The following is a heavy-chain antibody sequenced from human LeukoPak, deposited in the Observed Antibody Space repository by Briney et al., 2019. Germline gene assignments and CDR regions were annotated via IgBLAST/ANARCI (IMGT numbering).Heavy chain of an antibody. CDR1: GFSFSTYT. Sequence: GGSLRLSCAASGFSFSTYTMNWVRQPPGKGLDWVSYIRSSSSTIYYAHPVKGRFTISRDNDNNSLYLQMNSLRDDDTAVYYCARARRYRSSWYHEYWGEGALGTV. J-gene: IGHJ4*02. CDR2: IRSSSSTI. D-gene: IGHD6-13*01. CDR3: ARARRYRSSWYHEY. V-gene: IGHV3-48*02.